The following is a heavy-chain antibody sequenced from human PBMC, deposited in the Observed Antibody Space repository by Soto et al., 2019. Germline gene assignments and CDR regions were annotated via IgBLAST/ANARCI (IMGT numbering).Heavy chain of an antibody. Sequence: ASVKVSCKASGYTFTGYHMHWVRQAPGQGLEWMGWINPNSGGTNYAQKSQGWVTMTRDTSISTAYMELSRLRSDDTAVYYCARGKGAFLYNWFDPWGQGTLVTVSS. V-gene: IGHV1-2*04. J-gene: IGHJ5*02. CDR2: INPNSGGT. CDR1: GYTFTGYH. D-gene: IGHD3-3*02. CDR3: ARGKGAFLYNWFDP.